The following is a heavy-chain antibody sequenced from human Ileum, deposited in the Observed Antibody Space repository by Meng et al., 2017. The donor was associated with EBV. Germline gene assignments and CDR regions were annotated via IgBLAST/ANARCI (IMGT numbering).Heavy chain of an antibody. D-gene: IGHD3-22*01. V-gene: IGHV4-34*01. CDR3: ARCYDSSGYYELNHFDH. CDR2: ITHSGST. Sequence: QGQLQQWGAGLLKPSGTPAPTCAVYGGSLRGYSWSWIRQPPGKGLEWIGEITHSGSTNYNSSLKSRVTILVDTSKNQLSLKMNSVTAADTAVYYCARCYDSSGYYELNHFDHWGQGTLVTVSS. J-gene: IGHJ4*02. CDR1: GGSLRGYS.